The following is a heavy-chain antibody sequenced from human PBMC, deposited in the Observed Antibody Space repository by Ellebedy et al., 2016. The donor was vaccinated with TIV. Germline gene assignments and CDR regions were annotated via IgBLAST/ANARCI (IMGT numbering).Heavy chain of an antibody. CDR2: INAGNGNT. CDR3: ARNWGGTELDY. J-gene: IGHJ4*02. Sequence: ASVKVSXXASGYTFTSYAMYWVRQAPGQRLEWMGWINAGNGNTKYSQKFQGRVTITRDTSASTAYMELSSLRSEDTAVYYCARNWGGTELDYWGQGTLVTVSS. D-gene: IGHD3-10*01. V-gene: IGHV1-3*01. CDR1: GYTFTSYA.